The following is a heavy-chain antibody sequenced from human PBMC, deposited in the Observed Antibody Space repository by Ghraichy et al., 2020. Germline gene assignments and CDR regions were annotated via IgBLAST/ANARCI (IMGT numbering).Heavy chain of an antibody. CDR3: ARHLGPGSWYSFYFDY. CDR1: GGSISSSSYY. D-gene: IGHD6-13*01. J-gene: IGHJ4*02. CDR2: IYYSGST. Sequence: SETLSLTCTVSGGSISSSSYYWGWIRQPPGKGLEWIGSIYYSGSTYYNPSLKSRVTKSVDTSKNQFSLKLSSVTAADTAVYYCARHLGPGSWYSFYFDYWGQGTLVTVSS. V-gene: IGHV4-39*01.